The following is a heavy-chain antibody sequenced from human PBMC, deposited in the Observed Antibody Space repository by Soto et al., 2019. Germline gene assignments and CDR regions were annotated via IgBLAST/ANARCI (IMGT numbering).Heavy chain of an antibody. D-gene: IGHD6-19*01. J-gene: IGHJ6*02. CDR2: ISGSGGST. V-gene: IGHV3-23*01. CDR1: GFTFSSYA. Sequence: GGSLRLSCAASGFTFSSYAMSWVRQAPGKGLEWVSAISGSGGSTYYADSVKGRFTISRDNSKNTLYLQMNSLRAEDTAVYYCAKVLHSSGWYGMDVWGQGTTVTVS. CDR3: AKVLHSSGWYGMDV.